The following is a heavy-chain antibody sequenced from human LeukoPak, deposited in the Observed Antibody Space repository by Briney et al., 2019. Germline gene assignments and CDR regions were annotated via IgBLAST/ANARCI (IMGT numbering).Heavy chain of an antibody. J-gene: IGHJ5*02. CDR2: ISAYNGNT. Sequence: ASVKVSCKASGYTFTSYGISWVRQAPGQGLEWMGWISAYNGNTNYAQKLQGRVTMTTDTSTSTAYMELRSLRSDDTAVYYCARGYEGDYGEYNWFDPWGQGTLVTVSS. CDR3: ARGYEGDYGEYNWFDP. V-gene: IGHV1-18*01. D-gene: IGHD4-17*01. CDR1: GYTFTSYG.